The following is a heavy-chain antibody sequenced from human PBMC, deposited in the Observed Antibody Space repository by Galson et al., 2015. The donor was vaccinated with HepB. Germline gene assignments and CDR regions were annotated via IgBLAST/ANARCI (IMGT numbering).Heavy chain of an antibody. Sequence: SLRLSCAGSGFSFRNSAMTWVRQAPGKGLEWISGISISGRNTYFADSVKGRFNISGDNSKNTVFLQMNSLRAEDTAVYYCAKEEVPNDCWGQGALVTVSS. V-gene: IGHV3-23*01. J-gene: IGHJ4*02. D-gene: IGHD2-21*01. CDR3: AKEEVPNDC. CDR2: ISISGRNT. CDR1: GFSFRNSA.